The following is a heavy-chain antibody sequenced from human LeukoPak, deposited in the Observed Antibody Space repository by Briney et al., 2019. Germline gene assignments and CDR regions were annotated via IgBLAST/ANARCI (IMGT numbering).Heavy chain of an antibody. Sequence: GGSLRLSCAASGFTFSSYAMSWVRQAPGKGLEWVSSISGSGIYTYYADSAKGRFTISRDNAKNSLYLQMNILRAEDTAVYYCARRGGSSSMDYYYHYMDVWGKGTTVTVSS. CDR1: GFTFSSYA. CDR3: ARRGGSSSMDYYYHYMDV. V-gene: IGHV3-21*01. D-gene: IGHD6-6*01. J-gene: IGHJ6*03. CDR2: ISGSGIYT.